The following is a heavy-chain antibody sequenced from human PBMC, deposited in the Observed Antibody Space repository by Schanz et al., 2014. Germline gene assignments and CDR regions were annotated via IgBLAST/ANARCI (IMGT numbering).Heavy chain of an antibody. CDR1: GFIFSNFA. D-gene: IGHD5-12*01. V-gene: IGHV3-23*04. Sequence: EVQLVESGGGLVQPGGSLRLSCAASGFIFSNFAMEWVRQAPGKGLEWVSAISGSGAGTYCADSVKGSFAFSRDNSKNDLYRQTNSHTAEDTATYYCAKDMSRGGYNCGFDSWGQGTLVTVSS. CDR3: AKDMSRGGYNCGFDS. CDR2: ISGSGAGT. J-gene: IGHJ4*02.